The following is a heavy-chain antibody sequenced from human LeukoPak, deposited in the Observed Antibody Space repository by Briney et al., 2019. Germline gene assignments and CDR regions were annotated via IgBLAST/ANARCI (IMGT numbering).Heavy chain of an antibody. CDR3: ASQSLGYCSSSGCPDYYYYYMDV. Sequence: RASVKVSCKASGYTFTDYYMHWVRQAPGQGLEWMGWINPNSGGTNYAQKFQGRVTMTRDTSISTAYMELSRLRSDDTAVYYCASQSLGYCSSSGCPDYYYYYMDVWGKGTTVTISS. CDR1: GYTFTDYY. CDR2: INPNSGGT. D-gene: IGHD2-2*01. J-gene: IGHJ6*03. V-gene: IGHV1-2*02.